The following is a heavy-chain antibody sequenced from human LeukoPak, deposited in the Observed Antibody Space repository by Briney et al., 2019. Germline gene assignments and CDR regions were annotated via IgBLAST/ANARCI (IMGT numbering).Heavy chain of an antibody. J-gene: IGHJ4*02. CDR2: IYHSGTT. CDR1: GAFITNSHW. Sequence: SGTLSLTCAVSGAFITNSHWWSWARQPPGKGLEWIGEIYHSGTTNYNPSLQSRVTMSVDKSKNQFSLKLSSVTAADTAVYYCASSLVRADMVTGIDYWGQGTLVTVSS. CDR3: ASSLVRADMVTGIDY. V-gene: IGHV4-4*02. D-gene: IGHD5-18*01.